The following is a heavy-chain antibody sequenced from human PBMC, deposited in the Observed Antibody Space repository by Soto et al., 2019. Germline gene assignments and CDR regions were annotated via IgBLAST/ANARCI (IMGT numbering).Heavy chain of an antibody. D-gene: IGHD3-22*01. J-gene: IGHJ4*02. Sequence: PGESLKISCSASGFTFSSYAMHWVRQAPGKGLEYVSAISSNGGSTYYADSVKGRFTISRDNSKNTLYLQMSSLRAEDTAVYYCVKDPDITMMNNWGQGTLVTVSS. CDR1: GFTFSSYA. V-gene: IGHV3-64D*08. CDR3: VKDPDITMMNN. CDR2: ISSNGGST.